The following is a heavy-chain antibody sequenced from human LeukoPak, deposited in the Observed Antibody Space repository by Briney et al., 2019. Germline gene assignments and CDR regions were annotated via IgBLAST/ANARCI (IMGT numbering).Heavy chain of an antibody. J-gene: IGHJ4*02. D-gene: IGHD6-13*01. CDR1: GFTFSSYG. Sequence: GGSLRLSCAASGFTFSSYGMHWVRQAPGKGLEWVAFIRSDGSNKYYADSVKGRFTISRDNSKTTLYLQMNSLRAEDTAVYYCAKDSLAASKCRGCIDYWGQGTLVTVSS. CDR2: IRSDGSNK. V-gene: IGHV3-30*02. CDR3: AKDSLAASKCRGCIDY.